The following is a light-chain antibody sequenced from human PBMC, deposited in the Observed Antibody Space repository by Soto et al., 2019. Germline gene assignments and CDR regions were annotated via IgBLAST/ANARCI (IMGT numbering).Light chain of an antibody. J-gene: IGKJ3*01. CDR1: QSVSSN. CDR2: GAS. V-gene: IGKV3D-15*01. CDR3: QQYNNWPPRFT. Sequence: EIVMTQSPATLSVSPGERATLSCRASQSVSSNLAWYQQKPGQAPRLLIYGASIRATGIPARFSGSGSGTEFTLTISSLQSEDFAVYYCQQYNNWPPRFTFGPGTKVDTK.